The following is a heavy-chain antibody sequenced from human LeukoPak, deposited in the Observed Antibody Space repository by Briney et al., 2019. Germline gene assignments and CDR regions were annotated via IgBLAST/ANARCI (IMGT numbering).Heavy chain of an antibody. CDR3: ARGSSSWYPLYYYYYMDV. CDR2: IIPIFGTA. V-gene: IGHV1-69*05. J-gene: IGHJ6*03. D-gene: IGHD6-13*01. CDR1: GGTFSSYA. Sequence: GASVKVFCKASGGTFSSYAISWVRQAPGQGLEWMGGIIPIFGTANYAQKFQGRVTITTDESTSTAYMELSSLRSEDTAVYYCARGSSSWYPLYYYYYMDVWGKGTTVTVSS.